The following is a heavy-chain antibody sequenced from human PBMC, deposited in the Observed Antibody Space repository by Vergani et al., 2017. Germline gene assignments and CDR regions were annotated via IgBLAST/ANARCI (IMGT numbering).Heavy chain of an antibody. V-gene: IGHV4-59*01. Sequence: QVQLQESGPGLVKPSETLSLTCTVSGGSISSYYWSWIRQPPGKGLEWIGYIYYSGSTNYNPSLKSRVTISVDTSKNQFSLKLSSVTAADTAVYYCASFGADGNSWXFDLWGRGTLVTVSS. CDR1: GGSISSYY. CDR3: ASFGADGNSWXFDL. CDR2: IYYSGST. D-gene: IGHD4-23*01. J-gene: IGHJ2*01.